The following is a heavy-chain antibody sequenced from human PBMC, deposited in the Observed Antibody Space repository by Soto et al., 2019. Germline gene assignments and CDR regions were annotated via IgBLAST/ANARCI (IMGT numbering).Heavy chain of an antibody. Sequence: GGSLRLSCAASGFTFSSYGMHWVPQAPGKGLEWVAVISYDGSNKNYAESVKGRFTISRDNSKNTLYLQTNSLRAEDTAVYYCSKGGGSGSYFLPSYHYGMDVWGQGTTVTVSS. CDR2: ISYDGSNK. V-gene: IGHV3-30*18. CDR3: SKGGGSGSYFLPSYHYGMDV. CDR1: GFTFSSYG. D-gene: IGHD1-26*01. J-gene: IGHJ6*02.